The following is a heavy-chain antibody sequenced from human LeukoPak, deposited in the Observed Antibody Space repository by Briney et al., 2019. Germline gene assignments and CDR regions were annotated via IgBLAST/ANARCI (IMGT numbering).Heavy chain of an antibody. Sequence: GGSLRLSCAASGFTFTDYYMSWIRQAPGKGLEWVSYITNSGTTIYYADSVKGRFTISRDNAKDSLYLQMNSLRAEDTAVYYCARSRFYFDYWGQGTLVTVSS. CDR2: ITNSGTTI. V-gene: IGHV3-11*04. CDR1: GFTFTDYY. J-gene: IGHJ4*02. CDR3: ARSRFYFDY.